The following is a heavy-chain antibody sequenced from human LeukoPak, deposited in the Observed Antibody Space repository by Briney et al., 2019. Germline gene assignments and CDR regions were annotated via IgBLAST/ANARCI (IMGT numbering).Heavy chain of an antibody. CDR3: AKVDYDSSGYRMDFDY. CDR2: ISGSGGST. Sequence: GRSLRLSCAASGFTFSSYAMSWVRQAPGKGLEWVSAISGSGGSTYYADSVKGRFTISRDNSKNTLYLQMNSLRAEDTAVYYCAKVDYDSSGYRMDFDYWGQGTLVTVSS. D-gene: IGHD3-22*01. J-gene: IGHJ4*02. V-gene: IGHV3-23*01. CDR1: GFTFSSYA.